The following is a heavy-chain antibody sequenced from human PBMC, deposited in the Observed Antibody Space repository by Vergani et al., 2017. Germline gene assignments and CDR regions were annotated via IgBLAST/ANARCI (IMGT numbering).Heavy chain of an antibody. J-gene: IGHJ4*02. Sequence: EVQLVESGGDLVQPGRSLRLSCQTSGFNFGEYGVSWVRQAPGKGLEWIGFIRSKTYGATTEYDASVRGRFTISRDDSKGIAYLQMSSLKKEDTAGERCAVEIYDYGGSRDFDYWGQGTRVVVSS. V-gene: IGHV3-49*04. CDR2: IRSKTYGATT. D-gene: IGHD4-23*01. CDR1: GFNFGEYG. CDR3: AVEIYDYGGSRDFDY.